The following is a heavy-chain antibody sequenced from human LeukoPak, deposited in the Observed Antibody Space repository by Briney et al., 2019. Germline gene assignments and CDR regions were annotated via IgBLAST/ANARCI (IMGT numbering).Heavy chain of an antibody. V-gene: IGHV3-23*01. D-gene: IGHD2-15*01. Sequence: PGGSLRLSCAASGFAFSTYAMSWVRQAPGKGLEWVSGISATGGSTYYADSVKGRFTISRDSFKNTVTLQMSSLRVEDTALYYCAKRHCRGGTCYSDSYYLDVWGKGTTVTVSS. CDR1: GFAFSTYA. CDR3: AKRHCRGGTCYSDSYYLDV. CDR2: ISATGGST. J-gene: IGHJ6*03.